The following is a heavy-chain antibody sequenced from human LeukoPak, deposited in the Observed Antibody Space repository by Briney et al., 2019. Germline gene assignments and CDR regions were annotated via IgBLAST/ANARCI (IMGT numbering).Heavy chain of an antibody. CDR1: GYTFTSYG. Sequence: ASVKVSCKASGYTFTSYGISWVRQAPGQGLEWMGWISAYNGNTNYAQKLQGGVTMATDTSTSTAYMELRSLRSDDTAVYYCAIVYCSSTSCFHWFDPWGQGTLVTVSS. D-gene: IGHD2-2*01. V-gene: IGHV1-18*01. J-gene: IGHJ5*02. CDR3: AIVYCSSTSCFHWFDP. CDR2: ISAYNGNT.